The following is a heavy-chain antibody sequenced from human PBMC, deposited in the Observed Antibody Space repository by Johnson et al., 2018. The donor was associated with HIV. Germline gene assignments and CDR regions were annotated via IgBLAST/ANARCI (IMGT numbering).Heavy chain of an antibody. CDR3: AKDIFGGSGWHAFDI. CDR2: IYSGGST. CDR1: GFTVSSNY. J-gene: IGHJ3*02. D-gene: IGHD6-19*01. V-gene: IGHV3-53*01. Sequence: VQLVESGGGLIQPGGSLRLSCAASGFTVSSNYMSWVRQAPGKGLEWVSVIYSGGSTYYADSVKGRFTISRDNSKNTLYLQMNSLRAEDTAVYYCAKDIFGGSGWHAFDIWGQGTVVSVSS.